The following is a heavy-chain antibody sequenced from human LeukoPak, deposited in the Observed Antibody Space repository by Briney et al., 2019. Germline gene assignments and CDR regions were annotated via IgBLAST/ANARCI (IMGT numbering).Heavy chain of an antibody. D-gene: IGHD6-13*01. Sequence: PGRSLRLSCAASRFTFSSFAMHWVRQAPGKGLEWVAVISYDGSSQYYVDSVKGRFTISRDNSKNTLYLQMNSLGAEDTAVYFCARGWSSSSWYFDYWGQGTLVTVSS. CDR2: ISYDGSSQ. CDR3: ARGWSSSSWYFDY. V-gene: IGHV3-30-3*01. J-gene: IGHJ4*02. CDR1: RFTFSSFA.